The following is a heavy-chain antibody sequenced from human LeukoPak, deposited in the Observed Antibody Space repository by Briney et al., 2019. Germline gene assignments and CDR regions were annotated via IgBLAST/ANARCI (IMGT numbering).Heavy chain of an antibody. D-gene: IGHD1-14*01. V-gene: IGHV3-20*04. CDR3: ARVNHPTNWFDP. Sequence: GGSLRLSCAASGFTFDDYDMSWVRQVPGKGLEWVCGLNWNGVSTGYADSVKGRFTISRDNAKNFLYLQMNNVTVEDTAVYYCARVNHPTNWFDPWGQGTLVTVSS. CDR2: LNWNGVST. CDR1: GFTFDDYD. J-gene: IGHJ5*02.